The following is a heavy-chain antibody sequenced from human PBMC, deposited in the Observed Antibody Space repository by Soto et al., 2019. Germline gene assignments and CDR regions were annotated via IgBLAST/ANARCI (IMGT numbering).Heavy chain of an antibody. J-gene: IGHJ6*02. CDR3: PRFVTEGYCTITGCCTRPLYGMAV. CDR2: INPNSGGT. Sequence: ASVKVSCKASGYTFSGYYIHWLRHAPGHGLEWMGWINPNSGGTNYAQKFQGRVTVTRDTPTSTAYMVLSSLTSDDTTVYFGPRFVTEGYCTITGCCTRPLYGMAVWRQGTTVTVA. CDR1: GYTFSGYY. V-gene: IGHV1-2*02. D-gene: IGHD2-2*02.